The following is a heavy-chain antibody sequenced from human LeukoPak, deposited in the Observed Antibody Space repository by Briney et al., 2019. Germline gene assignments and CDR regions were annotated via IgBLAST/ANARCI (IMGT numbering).Heavy chain of an antibody. CDR1: GGSFSGYY. CDR2: INHSGST. CDR3: ARRPQVYYYYYYGMDV. J-gene: IGHJ6*02. D-gene: IGHD6-6*01. V-gene: IGHV4-34*01. Sequence: SETLSLTCAVYGGSFSGYYWSWIRQPPGKGLEWIGEINHSGSTNYNPSLKSRVTISVDTSKNQFSLKLSSVTAADTAVYYCARRPQVYYYYYYGMDVWGQGTTVTVSS.